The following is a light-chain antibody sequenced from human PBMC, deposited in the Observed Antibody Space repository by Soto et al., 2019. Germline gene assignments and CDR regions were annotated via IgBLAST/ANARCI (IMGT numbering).Light chain of an antibody. V-gene: IGKV1-39*01. CDR2: AAS. CDR1: QTISRN. J-gene: IGKJ4*01. Sequence: DIQMTQSPVSLSASVGARVTITCRASQTISRNLNWYQQKPWKAPKLLIFAASSLQSGVPLRFISSGSGKDSTITISSLQPEDFATYYGQQSYDTPLTFGGGPKVEIK. CDR3: QQSYDTPLT.